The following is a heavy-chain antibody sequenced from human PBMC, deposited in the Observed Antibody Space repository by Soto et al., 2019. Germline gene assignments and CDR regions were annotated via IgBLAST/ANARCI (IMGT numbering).Heavy chain of an antibody. Sequence: ASVKVSCKASGGTFSSYTISWVRQAPGQGLEWMGRIIPILGIANYAQKFQGRVTITADKSTSTAYMELSSLRSEDTAVYYCARGRPNYDYIWGSYSIQEELQTHDAFDIWGQGTMVTVSS. V-gene: IGHV1-69*02. J-gene: IGHJ3*02. D-gene: IGHD3-16*01. CDR1: GGTFSSYT. CDR2: IIPILGIA. CDR3: ARGRPNYDYIWGSYSIQEELQTHDAFDI.